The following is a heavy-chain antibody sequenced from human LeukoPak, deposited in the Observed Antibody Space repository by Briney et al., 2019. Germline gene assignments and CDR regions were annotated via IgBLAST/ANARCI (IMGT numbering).Heavy chain of an antibody. D-gene: IGHD2-2*01. CDR3: AREVGYCTRTSCLDWFDP. Sequence: PSETLSLTCAVSCYSISSGYYWGWVRQHPGKGLEWIGNIYQSGSTFHNPSLKSRATISLDTSKNQFSLKLRSVTAADTAVYYCAREVGYCTRTSCLDWFDPWGQGTLVTVSS. J-gene: IGHJ5*02. CDR1: CYSISSGYY. CDR2: IYQSGST. V-gene: IGHV4-38-2*01.